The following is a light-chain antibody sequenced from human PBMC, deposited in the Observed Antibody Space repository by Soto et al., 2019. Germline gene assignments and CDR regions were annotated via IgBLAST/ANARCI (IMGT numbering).Light chain of an antibody. J-gene: IGLJ1*01. Sequence: QSALTQPASVSGSPGQSITISCTGTRSDVGSYNLVSWYQQHPGKAPKLMIYEGSKRPSGVSNRFSGSKSGNTAYLTISGLQAEDEADYYCCSDAGSSTYVFGTGTKLTVL. V-gene: IGLV2-23*01. CDR2: EGS. CDR3: CSDAGSSTYV. CDR1: RSDVGSYNL.